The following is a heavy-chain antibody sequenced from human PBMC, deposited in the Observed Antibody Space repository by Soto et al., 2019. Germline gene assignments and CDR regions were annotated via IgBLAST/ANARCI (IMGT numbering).Heavy chain of an antibody. Sequence: AGGSLRLSCAASGFTFSSYDFHWVRQATGKGLEWVSGIGTAGDTYYAGSVKGRFTISRENAKNSLYLQMNSLRAGDTAVHYCTRGAAGFDYWGQGALVTVSS. D-gene: IGHD6-13*01. J-gene: IGHJ4*02. CDR2: IGTAGDT. CDR1: GFTFSSYD. CDR3: TRGAAGFDY. V-gene: IGHV3-13*01.